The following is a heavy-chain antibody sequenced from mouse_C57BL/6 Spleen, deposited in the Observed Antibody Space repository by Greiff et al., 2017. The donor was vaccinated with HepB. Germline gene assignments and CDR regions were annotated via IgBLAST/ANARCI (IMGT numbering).Heavy chain of an antibody. V-gene: IGHV7-3*01. D-gene: IGHD1-1*01. J-gene: IGHJ3*01. CDR2: IRNKANGYTT. CDR1: GFTFTDYY. Sequence: EVKLVESGGGLVQPGGSLSLSCAASGFTFTDYYMSWVRQPPGKALEWLGFIRNKANGYTTEYSASVKGRFTISRDNSQSILYLQMNALRAEDSATYYCARSPFMYYYGSPWFAYWGQGTLVTVSA. CDR3: ARSPFMYYYGSPWFAY.